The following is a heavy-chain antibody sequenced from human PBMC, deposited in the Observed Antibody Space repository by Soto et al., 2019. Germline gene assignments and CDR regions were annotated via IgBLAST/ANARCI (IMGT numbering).Heavy chain of an antibody. CDR2: FFIGGNT. CDR1: GGSISSTTYY. Sequence: SETLSLTCTVSGGSISSTTYYWGWMRQPPGKGLEWIASFFIGGNTYYNPSLKSRVTISVDKSKNQFSLSLNSVTAADTAFYFCAQNGPYSLAVWGQGTTVTVSS. D-gene: IGHD1-1*01. J-gene: IGHJ6*02. V-gene: IGHV4-39*07. CDR3: AQNGPYSLAV.